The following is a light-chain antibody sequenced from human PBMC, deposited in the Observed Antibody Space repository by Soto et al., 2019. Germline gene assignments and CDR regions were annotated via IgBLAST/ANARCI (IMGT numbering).Light chain of an antibody. CDR1: QSVSRW. CDR2: EAS. CDR3: QQFNSKVWT. Sequence: DIQMTQSPSTLSASVGDTVTITCRASQSVSRWLNWYQQKSGKAPRLLIYEASNLEIGVPSRFSGSGSGTEFILTIYSLQPADSATYYCQQFNSKVWTFGQGTKVEI. V-gene: IGKV1-5*01. J-gene: IGKJ1*01.